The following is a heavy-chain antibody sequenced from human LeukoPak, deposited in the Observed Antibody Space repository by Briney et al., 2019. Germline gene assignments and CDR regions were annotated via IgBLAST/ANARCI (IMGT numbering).Heavy chain of an antibody. D-gene: IGHD3-22*01. J-gene: IGHJ4*02. CDR1: GFIFSSYG. CDR3: AKDLFYYDSSEHDY. V-gene: IGHV3-30*18. CDR2: ISYDGSNK. Sequence: GGSLRLSCAASGFIFSSYGMHWVRQAPGKGLEWVAVISYDGSNKYYADSVKGRFTISRDNSKNTLYLQMNSLRAEDTAVYYCAKDLFYYDSSEHDYWGQGTLVTVSS.